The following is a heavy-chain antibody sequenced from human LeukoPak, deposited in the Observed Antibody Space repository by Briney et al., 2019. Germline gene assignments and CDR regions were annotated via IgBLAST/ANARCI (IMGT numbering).Heavy chain of an antibody. CDR2: IDHSGST. CDR1: GGSFSGYY. V-gene: IGHV4-34*01. Sequence: SETLSLTCAVYGGSFSGYYWSWIRQPPGKGLEWIGEIDHSGSTNYNPSLKSRVTISVDTSKNQFSLKLSSVTAADTAVYYCARGGGIAAAKAFDIWGQGTMVTVSS. CDR3: ARGGGIAAAKAFDI. D-gene: IGHD6-13*01. J-gene: IGHJ3*02.